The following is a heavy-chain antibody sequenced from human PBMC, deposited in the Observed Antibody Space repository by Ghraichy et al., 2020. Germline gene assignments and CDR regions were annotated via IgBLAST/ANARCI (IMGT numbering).Heavy chain of an antibody. J-gene: IGHJ6*04. Sequence: GSVKVSCAASGFPFGEYTMFWVRQIPGQGLEWVSLISGDGRDIYYADSVKGRFTISRDSSKNSVSLQMNSLRTEDTAFYYCAKEERKEMWSRNYYYSMDVWGKGTSVTVSA. CDR3: AKEERKEMWSRNYYYSMDV. CDR2: ISGDGRDI. D-gene: IGHD2-21*01. V-gene: IGHV3-43*02. CDR1: GFPFGEYT.